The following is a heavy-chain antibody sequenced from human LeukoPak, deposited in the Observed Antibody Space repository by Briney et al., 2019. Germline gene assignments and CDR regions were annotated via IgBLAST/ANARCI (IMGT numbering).Heavy chain of an antibody. CDR3: AAYSSSWYPRFDY. V-gene: IGHV1-2*06. Sequence: APVKVSCKASGYTFTGYYMHWVRQAPGQGLEWMGRINPNSGGTNYAQKFQGRVTMTGDTSISTAYMELSRLRSDDTAVYYCAAYSSSWYPRFDYCGQGTLVTVSS. CDR1: GYTFTGYY. CDR2: INPNSGGT. D-gene: IGHD6-13*01. J-gene: IGHJ4*02.